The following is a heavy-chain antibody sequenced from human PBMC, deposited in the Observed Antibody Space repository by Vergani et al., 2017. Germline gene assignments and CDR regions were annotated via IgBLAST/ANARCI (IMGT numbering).Heavy chain of an antibody. Sequence: QVQLQESGPGLVKPSETLSLTCTVSGGSISSYYWSWIRQPPGKGLEWIGYIYYSGSTNYNPSLKSRVTISVDTSKHHFSLKLSSVTAADTVVYYCARLGDIVATIGTFDIWGQGTMVTVSS. CDR2: IYYSGST. CDR3: ARLGDIVATIGTFDI. CDR1: GGSISSYY. V-gene: IGHV4-59*08. D-gene: IGHD5-12*01. J-gene: IGHJ3*02.